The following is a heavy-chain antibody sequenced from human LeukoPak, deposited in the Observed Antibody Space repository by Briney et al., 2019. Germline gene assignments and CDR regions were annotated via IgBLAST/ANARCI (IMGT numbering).Heavy chain of an antibody. CDR2: IYYSGST. D-gene: IGHD6-13*01. CDR1: GGSISSSSYY. CDR3: ARDPEYSSSWYYFDY. Sequence: SETLSLTCTVSGGSISSSSYYWGWIRQPPGKWLEWIGSIYYSGSTYYNPSLKSRVTISVDTSKNQFSLKLSSVTAADTAVYYCARDPEYSSSWYYFDYWGQGTLVTVSS. J-gene: IGHJ4*02. V-gene: IGHV4-39*07.